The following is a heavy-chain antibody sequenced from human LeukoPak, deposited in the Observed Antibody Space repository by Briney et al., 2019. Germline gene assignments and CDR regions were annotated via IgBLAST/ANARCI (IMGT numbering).Heavy chain of an antibody. V-gene: IGHV1-69*04. CDR1: GYTFTSYG. CDR3: AREGNSDCSSTSCYTNFQH. CDR2: IIPILGIA. D-gene: IGHD2-2*02. J-gene: IGHJ1*01. Sequence: SVKVSCKASGYTFTSYGISWVRQAPGQGLEWMGRIIPILGIANYAQKFQGRVTITADKSTSTAYMELSSLRSEDTAVYYCAREGNSDCSSTSCYTNFQHWGQGTLVTVSS.